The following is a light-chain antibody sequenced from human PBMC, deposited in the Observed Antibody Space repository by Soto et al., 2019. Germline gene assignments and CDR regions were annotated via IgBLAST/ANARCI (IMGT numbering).Light chain of an antibody. J-gene: IGLJ1*01. CDR3: SSFTSRSTFNYV. Sequence: QSVLTQPASVSGSPGQSITISCTGTSSDVGAYNYISWYQQYPGTAPKIMIYEVSSRPSGVSHRFSGSKSGNTASLTISGLQPEDEADYYRSSFTSRSTFNYVFGTGTKVTVL. V-gene: IGLV2-14*01. CDR2: EVS. CDR1: SSDVGAYNY.